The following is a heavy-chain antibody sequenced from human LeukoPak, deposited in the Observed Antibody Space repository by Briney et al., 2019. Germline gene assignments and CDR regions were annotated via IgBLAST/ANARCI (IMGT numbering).Heavy chain of an antibody. D-gene: IGHD3-9*01. CDR3: ARDGNVLRYFDWPRPRFDP. J-gene: IGHJ5*02. Sequence: GASVKVSCKASGYTFTGYYIHWVRQAPGQGLEWMGWISAYNGNTNYAQKLQGRVTMTTDTSTSTAYMELRSLRSDDTAVYYCARDGNVLRYFDWPRPRFDPWGQGTLVTVSS. CDR1: GYTFTGYY. V-gene: IGHV1-18*04. CDR2: ISAYNGNT.